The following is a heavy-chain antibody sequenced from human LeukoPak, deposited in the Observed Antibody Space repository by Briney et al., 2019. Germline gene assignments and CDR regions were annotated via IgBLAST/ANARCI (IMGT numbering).Heavy chain of an antibody. Sequence: GGSLRLSCVASGYTFSSFSITWVRQAPGKGLEWVSSISVRSNYIYYADSVRGRFSISRDDARDSLFLQMNSLRAEDTAVYYCVRLRRNSDTSGYYYYYDFWGQGTLVTVSS. CDR2: ISVRSNYI. CDR1: GYTFSSFS. J-gene: IGHJ4*02. D-gene: IGHD3-22*01. CDR3: VRLRRNSDTSGYYYYYDF. V-gene: IGHV3-21*01.